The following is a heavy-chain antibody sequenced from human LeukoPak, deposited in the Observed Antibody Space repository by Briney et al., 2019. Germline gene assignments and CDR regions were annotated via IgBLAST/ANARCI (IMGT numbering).Heavy chain of an antibody. CDR2: ISSSSYI. D-gene: IGHD3-3*01. Sequence: GGSLRLSCAASGFTFSSYSMNWVRQAPGKGLEWVSSISSSSYIYYADSVKGRFTISRDNAKNSLYLQMNSLRAEDTAVYYCARLDYDFWSGYYNPPEYYYYMDVWGKGTTVTVSS. CDR1: GFTFSSYS. V-gene: IGHV3-21*01. J-gene: IGHJ6*03. CDR3: ARLDYDFWSGYYNPPEYYYYMDV.